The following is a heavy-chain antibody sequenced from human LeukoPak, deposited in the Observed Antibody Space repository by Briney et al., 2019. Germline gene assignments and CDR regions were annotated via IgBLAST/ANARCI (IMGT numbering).Heavy chain of an antibody. CDR3: ARHRAYSSSSPFDY. CDR2: IYYTGST. CDR1: RGSISSLY. D-gene: IGHD6-6*01. V-gene: IGHV4-59*08. Sequence: SETLSLTCSVSRGSISSLYWSWIRQPPGKGLEWIGYIYYTGSTNYNPSLKSRVTMFVDLSKNQFSLRLSSVTAADTAVYYCARHRAYSSSSPFDYWGQGTLVTVSS. J-gene: IGHJ4*02.